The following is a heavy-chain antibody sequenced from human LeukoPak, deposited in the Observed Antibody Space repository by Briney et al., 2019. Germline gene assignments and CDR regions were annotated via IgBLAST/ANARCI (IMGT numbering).Heavy chain of an antibody. V-gene: IGHV3-13*01. CDR3: ARKRAEDGLDV. Sequence: GGSLRLSCAASGFTFSSYGMHWVRQATGKGLEWVSGVGTAGETYSADSVKGRFIVSRENAKNSLYLQMNSLRAGDTAVYYCARKRAEDGLDVWGQGTTVTVSS. CDR2: VGTAGET. J-gene: IGHJ6*02. CDR1: GFTFSSYG.